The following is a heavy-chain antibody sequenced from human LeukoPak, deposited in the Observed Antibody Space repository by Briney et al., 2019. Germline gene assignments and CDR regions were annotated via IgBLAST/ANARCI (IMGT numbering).Heavy chain of an antibody. Sequence: SETLSLTCTVSDASISSSSYYWGWIRQPPGKGLEWIGSVYYTGSTYYNPSLKSRVTISIDTSKNQFSLKLSSVTAADTAVYYCAQNGQSGFSFDPWGQGTLVTVSS. V-gene: IGHV4-39*07. J-gene: IGHJ5*02. CDR2: VYYTGST. D-gene: IGHD2-8*01. CDR3: AQNGQSGFSFDP. CDR1: DASISSSSYY.